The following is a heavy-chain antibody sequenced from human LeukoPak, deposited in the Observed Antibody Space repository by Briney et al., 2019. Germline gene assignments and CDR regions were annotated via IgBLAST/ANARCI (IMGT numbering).Heavy chain of an antibody. D-gene: IGHD5-18*01. CDR2: IYYSGST. J-gene: IGHJ4*02. CDR1: GGSISSYY. V-gene: IGHV4-59*01. Sequence: SETLSLTCTVSGGSISSYYWSWIRQPPGKGLEWIGYIYYSGSTNYNPSLKSRVTISVDTSKNQFSLKLSSVTAADTAVYYCARGDSYGCTYYFDYWGQGTLVTVSS. CDR3: ARGDSYGCTYYFDY.